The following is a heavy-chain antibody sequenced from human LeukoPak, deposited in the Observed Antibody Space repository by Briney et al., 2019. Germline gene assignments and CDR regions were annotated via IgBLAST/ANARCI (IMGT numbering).Heavy chain of an antibody. CDR1: GYTFTSYG. CDR3: ARVHPYYSRNSCYFH. CDR2: ISAYNGNT. D-gene: IGHD2-2*01. Sequence: GASVKVSCKASGYTFTSYGINWVRQAPRQGLEWMGWISAYNGNTNYAQKLQGRVTMTTDTSTSTAYMELRSLGSDDTAVYYCARVHPYYSRNSCYFHWGQGTLVTVSS. J-gene: IGHJ4*02. V-gene: IGHV1-18*01.